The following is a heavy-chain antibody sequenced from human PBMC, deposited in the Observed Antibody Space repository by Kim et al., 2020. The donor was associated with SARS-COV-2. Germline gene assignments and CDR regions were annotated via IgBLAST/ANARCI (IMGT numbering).Heavy chain of an antibody. V-gene: IGHV3-23*01. CDR1: GFSFSNYA. J-gene: IGHJ4*02. Sequence: GGSLRLSCAASGFSFSNYAINWVRQAPGKVLEWVSGIVGSGTSTYYADSVKGRFTISRDNSKNTVFLQMNSLRAEDTAVYYCAKGSYSGSGSSFGERYWGQGTLVTVSS. CDR3: AKGSYSGSGSSFGERY. D-gene: IGHD3-10*01. CDR2: IVGSGTST.